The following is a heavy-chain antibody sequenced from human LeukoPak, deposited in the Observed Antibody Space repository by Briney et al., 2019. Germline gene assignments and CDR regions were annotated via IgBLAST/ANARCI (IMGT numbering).Heavy chain of an antibody. CDR1: GFSFSGHW. D-gene: IGHD6-19*01. CDR2: ISDSGANT. J-gene: IGHJ2*01. CDR3: AKSMTLQWRGFFDL. V-gene: IGHV3-23*01. Sequence: GGSLRLSCTASGFSFSGHWMHWARQLPGKGLEWVSTISDSGANTYYADSVRGRFTISRDNSKNTLYLQKNSLRADDTAIYYCAKSMTLQWRGFFDLWGRGTHVTVSS.